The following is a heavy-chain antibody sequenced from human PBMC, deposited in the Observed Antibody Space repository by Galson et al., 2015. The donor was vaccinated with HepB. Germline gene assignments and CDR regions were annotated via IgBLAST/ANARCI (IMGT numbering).Heavy chain of an antibody. V-gene: IGHV3-74*01. Sequence: SLRLSCAASGFTFSSYWMHWVRQAPGKGLVWVSRINSDGSSTSYADSVKGRFTISRDNAKNTLYLQMNSLRAEDTAVYYCARETSSSWDLYYYGMDVWGQGTTVTVSS. D-gene: IGHD6-13*01. J-gene: IGHJ6*02. CDR3: ARETSSSWDLYYYGMDV. CDR2: INSDGSST. CDR1: GFTFSSYW.